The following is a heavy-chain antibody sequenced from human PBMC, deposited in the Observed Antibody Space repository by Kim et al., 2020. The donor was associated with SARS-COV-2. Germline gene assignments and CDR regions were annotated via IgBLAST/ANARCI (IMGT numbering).Heavy chain of an antibody. J-gene: IGHJ5*02. V-gene: IGHV3-48*02. D-gene: IGHD2-15*01. CDR3: ARLSGYCSGGSCYS. Sequence: ADSVKGRFTISRDNAKNSLYLQMNSLRDEDTAVYYCARLSGYCSGGSCYSWGQGTLVTVSS.